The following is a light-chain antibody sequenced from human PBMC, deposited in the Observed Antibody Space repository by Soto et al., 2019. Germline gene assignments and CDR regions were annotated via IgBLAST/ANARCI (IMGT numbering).Light chain of an antibody. Sequence: QAASVSGSPGQSITISCTGTSSDVGGYNYVSWYQQHPGKAPKLMIYEVTNRPSGVSNRFSGSKSGNTASLTISGLQAEDEADYYCSSYTSSSPDWVFGGGTKLTVL. J-gene: IGLJ3*02. CDR3: SSYTSSSPDWV. V-gene: IGLV2-14*01. CDR1: SSDVGGYNY. CDR2: EVT.